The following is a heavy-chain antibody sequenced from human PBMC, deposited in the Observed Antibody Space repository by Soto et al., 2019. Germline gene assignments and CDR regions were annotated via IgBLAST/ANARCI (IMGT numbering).Heavy chain of an antibody. CDR1: GFTFSNYW. J-gene: IGHJ1*01. Sequence: AGGSLRLSCAASGFTFSNYWMHWVRQAPGKGLEWVSGFSWRSGSIDYADSVKGRFTISRDNTKNSLYLQMHSLRAEDTALYNCASAISYSTAPPPGYWGHVTPVTVS. D-gene: IGHD6-13*01. V-gene: IGHV3-9*01. CDR2: FSWRSGSI. CDR3: ASAISYSTAPPPGY.